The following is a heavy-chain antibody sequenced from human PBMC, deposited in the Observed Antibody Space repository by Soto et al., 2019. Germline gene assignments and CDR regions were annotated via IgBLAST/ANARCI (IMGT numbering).Heavy chain of an antibody. CDR3: ARYVGYGSIGDV. J-gene: IGHJ6*02. V-gene: IGHV3-11*01. D-gene: IGHD3-22*01. Sequence: SGSTIYYADSVKGRFTISRDNAKNSLYLQMNSLRAEDTAVYYCARYVGYGSIGDVWGQGTTVTVS. CDR2: SGSTI.